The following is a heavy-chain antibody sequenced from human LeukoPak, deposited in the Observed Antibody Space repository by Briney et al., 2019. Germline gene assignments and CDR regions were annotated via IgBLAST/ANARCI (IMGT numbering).Heavy chain of an antibody. D-gene: IGHD6-13*01. CDR1: GGSISSGGYS. J-gene: IGHJ1*01. Sequence: SETLSLTCTVSGGSISSGGYSWSWFRQPPGKGLEWIGYIFHAGATYYSPSLKSRVTISVDRSQNRFSLKLTSVTAADTAVYYCARGSTAAAGEFFQYWGQGTLVTVSS. CDR3: ARGSTAAAGEFFQY. V-gene: IGHV4-30-2*01. CDR2: IFHAGAT.